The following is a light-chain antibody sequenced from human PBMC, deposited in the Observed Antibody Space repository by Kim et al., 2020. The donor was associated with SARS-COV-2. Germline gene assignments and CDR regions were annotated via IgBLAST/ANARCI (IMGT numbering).Light chain of an antibody. CDR3: QTWGTGIRV. CDR1: SGHSSYA. J-gene: IGLJ3*02. V-gene: IGLV4-69*01. CDR2: LNSDGSH. Sequence: QPVLTQSPSASASLGASVKLTCTLSSGHSSYAIAWHQQQPEKGPRYLMKLNSDGSHSKGDGIPDRFSGSSSGAERYLTISSLQSEDEADYYCQTWGTGIRVFGGGTQLIVL.